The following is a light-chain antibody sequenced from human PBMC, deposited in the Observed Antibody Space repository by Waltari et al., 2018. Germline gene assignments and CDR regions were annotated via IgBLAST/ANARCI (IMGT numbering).Light chain of an antibody. J-gene: IGLJ1*01. CDR3: QSYDSSLSAFV. V-gene: IGLV1-40*01. CDR2: GNN. CDR1: SPHIGAGYA. Sequence: QSVLTQPPSVSGAPGQRVTISCSGSSPHIGAGYAVHWYQQLPGTAPKLFIFGNNNRPSGVPDRFSGSKSGTSASLVISGLQAEDEADYYCQSYDSSLSAFVFGTGTKVTVL.